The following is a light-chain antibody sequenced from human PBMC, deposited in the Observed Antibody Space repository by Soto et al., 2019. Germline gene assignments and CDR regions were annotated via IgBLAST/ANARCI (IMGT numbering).Light chain of an antibody. Sequence: IHMTQSPSSLCASVGDRVTITCRASQRITTYLNWYQQKPGEAPKLLISTSGTLQRGVPSRFIGSGSGTDFTLTITGLQRADFATYFCQQTYNTPYTFGQGTKLEIK. CDR2: TSG. J-gene: IGKJ2*01. V-gene: IGKV1-39*01. CDR3: QQTYNTPYT. CDR1: QRITTY.